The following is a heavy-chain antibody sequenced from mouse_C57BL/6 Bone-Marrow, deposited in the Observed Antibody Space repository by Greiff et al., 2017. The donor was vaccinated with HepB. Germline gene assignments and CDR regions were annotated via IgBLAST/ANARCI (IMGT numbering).Heavy chain of an antibody. CDR3: ARQGNYGVFYAMDY. J-gene: IGHJ4*01. Sequence: EVQWVESGGGLVKPGGSLKLSCAASGFTFSSYTMSWVRQTPEKRLEWVATISGGGGNTYYPDSVKGRFTISRDNAKNTLYLQMSSLRSEDTALYYCARQGNYGVFYAMDYWGQGTSVTVSS. CDR1: GFTFSSYT. D-gene: IGHD2-1*01. CDR2: ISGGGGNT. V-gene: IGHV5-9*01.